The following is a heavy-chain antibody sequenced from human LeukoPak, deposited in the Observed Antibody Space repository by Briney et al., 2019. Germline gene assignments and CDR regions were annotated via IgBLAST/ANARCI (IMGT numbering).Heavy chain of an antibody. CDR1: GYTFTRYA. J-gene: IGHJ4*02. V-gene: IGHV1-69*13. Sequence: SVTVSCKASGYTFTRYATHRVRQAPGPGLDWMGGIIPIFGTTNYAQKFQGRVTITADESTSTVYMEMNSLKFEDTAVYYCARGWDYDSGGRPTAYVYWGQGTLVTVSS. D-gene: IGHD3-22*01. CDR3: ARGWDYDSGGRPTAYVY. CDR2: IIPIFGTT.